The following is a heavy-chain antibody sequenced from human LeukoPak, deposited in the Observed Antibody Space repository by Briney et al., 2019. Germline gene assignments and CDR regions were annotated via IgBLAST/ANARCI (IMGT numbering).Heavy chain of an antibody. CDR2: ISWNSGSI. Sequence: PGGSLGLSCAASGFTFDDYAMHWVRQAPGKGLEWVSGISWNSGSIGYADSVKGRFTISRDNAKNSLYLQMNSLRAEDTALYYCAKDIGYSSGWYGDPLYYYGMDVWGQGTTVTVSS. CDR3: AKDIGYSSGWYGDPLYYYGMDV. D-gene: IGHD6-19*01. CDR1: GFTFDDYA. V-gene: IGHV3-9*01. J-gene: IGHJ6*02.